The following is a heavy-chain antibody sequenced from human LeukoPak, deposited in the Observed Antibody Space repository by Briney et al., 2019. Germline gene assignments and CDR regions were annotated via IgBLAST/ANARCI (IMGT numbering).Heavy chain of an antibody. J-gene: IGHJ3*02. D-gene: IGHD3-22*01. Sequence: PSETLSLTCTVSGGSISSGGYYWSWIRQHPGKGLEWIGYIYYSGSTYYNPSLKSRVTISVDTSKNQFSLKLSSVTAADTAVYYCARDAQDSSGYHDAFDIWGQGTMVTVSS. V-gene: IGHV4-31*03. CDR2: IYYSGST. CDR1: GGSISSGGYY. CDR3: ARDAQDSSGYHDAFDI.